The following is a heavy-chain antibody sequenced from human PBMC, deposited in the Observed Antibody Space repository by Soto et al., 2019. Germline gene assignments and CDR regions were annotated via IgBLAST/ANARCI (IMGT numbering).Heavy chain of an antibody. Sequence: QVQLVQSGAEVKKPGSSVKVSCKASGGTFSSYTVSWVRQAPGQGLEWMGRIIPILGIANYAQKFQGRVTITADQSTGTAYMGLSRLRFEATAVYYCAHPPRYWGQGTLVTVSS. V-gene: IGHV1-69*02. CDR1: GGTFSSYT. J-gene: IGHJ4*02. CDR2: IIPILGIA. CDR3: AHPPRY.